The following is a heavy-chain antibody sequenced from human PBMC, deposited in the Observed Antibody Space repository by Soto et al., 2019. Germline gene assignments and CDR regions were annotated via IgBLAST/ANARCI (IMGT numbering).Heavy chain of an antibody. CDR2: MYNTGST. CDR1: GGSISSYY. D-gene: IGHD2-21*02. V-gene: IGHV4-59*01. Sequence: ETLSLTCTVSGGSISSYYWSWIRQPPGKGLEWIGYMYNTGSTVYNPSLKSRVTISVDTSKNQFSLKLNAVTAADTAVYYCARDLWGYCGTDCYPLDVWGQGTTVTAP. J-gene: IGHJ6*02. CDR3: ARDLWGYCGTDCYPLDV.